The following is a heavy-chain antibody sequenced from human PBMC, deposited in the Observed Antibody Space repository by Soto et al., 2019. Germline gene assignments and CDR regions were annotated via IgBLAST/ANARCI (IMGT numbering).Heavy chain of an antibody. CDR2: LTHDGGSA. J-gene: IGHJ4*01. CDR1: GFSLTAFG. V-gene: IGHV3-30*05. CDR3: AAIAAY. Sequence: QVQLLQSGGGVVQPGRTLRLSCAAAGFSLTAFGMQWVRQPPGKGLQWVARLTHDGGSAFYADSVKGRFTVSRDTSKNPLYLQMTSLSPDYTAIYYCAAIAAYWGHGTLVTVSS. D-gene: IGHD2-21*01.